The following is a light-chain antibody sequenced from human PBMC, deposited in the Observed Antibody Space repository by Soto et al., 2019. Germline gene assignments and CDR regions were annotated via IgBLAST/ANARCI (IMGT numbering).Light chain of an antibody. Sequence: DIQVTQSPSSLSASVGDTVTLTCRASQGFTNYLAWYQQKPGKAPKLLIYAASTLQSGVPPRFSGSGSGTHFTLTISSLQPEDAATYYCQKYNTAPYTFGQGTRLEI. V-gene: IGKV1-27*01. CDR3: QKYNTAPYT. CDR2: AAS. CDR1: QGFTNY. J-gene: IGKJ5*01.